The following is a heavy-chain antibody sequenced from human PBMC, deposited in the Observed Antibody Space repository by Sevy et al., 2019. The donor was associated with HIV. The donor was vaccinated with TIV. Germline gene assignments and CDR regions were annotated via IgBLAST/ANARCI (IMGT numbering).Heavy chain of an antibody. V-gene: IGHV3-48*02. D-gene: IGHD2-21*01. J-gene: IGHJ4*02. CDR2: IGTAAGVT. CDR1: GFTFNTYS. Sequence: GGSLRLSCAASGFTFNTYSLIWVRQTPGKGLEWLSFIGTAAGVTYYAGSVKGRFTISRDNAKNSLYLQMNSLRDEDMAVYYCARCPGHYSIDYWGQGTLVTVSS. CDR3: ARCPGHYSIDY.